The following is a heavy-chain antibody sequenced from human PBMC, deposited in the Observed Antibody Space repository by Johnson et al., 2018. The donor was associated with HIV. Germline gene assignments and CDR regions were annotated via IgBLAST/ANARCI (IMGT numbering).Heavy chain of an antibody. CDR1: GFTFSSYG. V-gene: IGHV3-30*02. CDR2: IRYDGSTK. Sequence: QMQLVESGGGVVQPGGSLRLSCAASGFTFSSYGMHWVRQAPGKGLEWVAFIRYDGSTKYYADSVKARFTISRDNSKNSLYLQVNSRKAEATAVYYCAKVVTYSRGGQDDAFDIWGQGTVVTVSS. D-gene: IGHD6-19*01. J-gene: IGHJ3*02. CDR3: AKVVTYSRGGQDDAFDI.